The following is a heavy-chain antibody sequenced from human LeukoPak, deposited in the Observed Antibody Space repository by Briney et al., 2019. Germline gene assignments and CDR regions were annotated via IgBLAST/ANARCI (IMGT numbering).Heavy chain of an antibody. D-gene: IGHD3-3*01. CDR3: ARYEFWSGYFFDY. CDR1: GFTSSNNW. J-gene: IGHJ4*02. CDR2: INTDGSEK. V-gene: IGHV3-7*01. Sequence: GGSLRLSCAASGFTSSNNWMSWVRQAPGKGLEWVSNINTDGSEKYDVDSMKGCFTFSRDNAKTSLYLQMNRRRAEDTAVYYCARYEFWSGYFFDYWGQGTLVTVSS.